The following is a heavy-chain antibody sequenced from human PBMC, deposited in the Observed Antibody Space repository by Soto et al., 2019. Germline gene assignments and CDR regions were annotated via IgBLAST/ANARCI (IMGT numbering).Heavy chain of an antibody. Sequence: SETLSLTCAVYGGSFSGYYWSWIRQPPGKGLEWIGEINHSGSTNYNPSLKSRVTISVDTSKNQFSLKLSSVTAADTAVYYCARGGVDTAYYGMDVWGQGTTVTVSS. CDR3: ARGGVDTAYYGMDV. CDR2: INHSGST. D-gene: IGHD5-18*01. V-gene: IGHV4-34*01. J-gene: IGHJ6*02. CDR1: GGSFSGYY.